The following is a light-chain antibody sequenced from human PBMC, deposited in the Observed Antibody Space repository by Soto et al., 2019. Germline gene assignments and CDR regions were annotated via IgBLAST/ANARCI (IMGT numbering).Light chain of an antibody. CDR3: AAWDDSLNAL. Sequence: QSVLTQPPSVSAAPGQKVTISCSGSTSNIGNNYVSWYQQFPGTAPKLLIYINDQRPSGVPDRFSGSKSGTSASLAISGLQPEDEADYYCAAWDDSLNALFGTGTKVTVL. CDR2: IND. J-gene: IGLJ1*01. CDR1: TSNIGNNY. V-gene: IGLV1-44*01.